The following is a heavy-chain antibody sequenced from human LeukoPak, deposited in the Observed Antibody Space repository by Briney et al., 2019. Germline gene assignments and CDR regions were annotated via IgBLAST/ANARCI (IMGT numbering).Heavy chain of an antibody. CDR3: AGGEQRGSGTVHFDF. CDR1: GASIGSSNW. V-gene: IGHV4-4*02. Sequence: PSGTLSLTCAVSGASIGSSNWWSWVRQPPGKGLEWIGEVYHSGDTNYNPSLRSRVTISADRSNNQFSLRLNSVTAADTAVFYCAGGEQRGSGTVHFDFWGQGILVTVSS. D-gene: IGHD3-10*01. J-gene: IGHJ4*02. CDR2: VYHSGDT.